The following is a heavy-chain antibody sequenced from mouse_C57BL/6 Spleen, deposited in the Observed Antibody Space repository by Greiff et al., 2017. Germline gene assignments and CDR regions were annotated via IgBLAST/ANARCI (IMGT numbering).Heavy chain of an antibody. V-gene: IGHV1-69*01. Sequence: QVQLQQPGAELVMPGASVKLFCKASGYTFTSYWMHWVKQRPGQGLEWIGEIDPSDSYTNYNQKFKGKSTLTVDKSSSTAYMQLSSLTSEDSAVYYCARRGTTVVAAHWYFDVWGTGTTVTVSS. CDR2: IDPSDSYT. J-gene: IGHJ1*03. CDR3: ARRGTTVVAAHWYFDV. D-gene: IGHD1-1*01. CDR1: GYTFTSYW.